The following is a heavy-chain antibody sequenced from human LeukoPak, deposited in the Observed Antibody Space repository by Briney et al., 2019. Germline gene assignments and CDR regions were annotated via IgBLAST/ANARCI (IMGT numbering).Heavy chain of an antibody. CDR3: ARAHSSSWFFDS. J-gene: IGHJ4*02. V-gene: IGHV4-4*02. Sequence: SETLSLTCAVSGGSISSSNWWSWVRQPPGKGLEWIGEIHHSGSTNYNPSLKSRVTISVDRSKNQFSLKLSSVTAADMAVYYCARAHSSSWFFDSWGQGTLVTVSS. CDR2: IHHSGST. D-gene: IGHD6-13*01. CDR1: GGSISSSNW.